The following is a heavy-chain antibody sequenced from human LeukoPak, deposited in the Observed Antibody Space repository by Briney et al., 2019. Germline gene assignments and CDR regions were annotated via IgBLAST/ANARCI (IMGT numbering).Heavy chain of an antibody. D-gene: IGHD5-12*01. CDR3: ARGSSLVATIHY. CDR2: IIPILGIA. Sequence: ASVKVSCKASGGTFSSYAISWVRQAPGQGLEWMGRIIPILGIANYAQKFQGRVTITADKSTSTAYMELSSLRSEDTAVYYCARGSSLVATIHYWGQGTLVTVSS. V-gene: IGHV1-69*04. CDR1: GGTFSSYA. J-gene: IGHJ4*02.